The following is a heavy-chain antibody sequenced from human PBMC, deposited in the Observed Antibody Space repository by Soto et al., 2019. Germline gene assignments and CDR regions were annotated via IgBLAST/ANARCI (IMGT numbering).Heavy chain of an antibody. J-gene: IGHJ6*03. Sequence: QVQLVQSGAEVKKPGASVKVSCKASGYTFTSYDINWVRQATGQGLEWMGWMNPNSGNIGYAQKFQGRVTMTRNTSISTAYMELSSLRSEDTAVYYCARRYYDFWSGYYHYYYYYMDVWGKGTTVTVSS. CDR1: GYTFTSYD. CDR3: ARRYYDFWSGYYHYYYYYMDV. CDR2: MNPNSGNI. D-gene: IGHD3-3*01. V-gene: IGHV1-8*01.